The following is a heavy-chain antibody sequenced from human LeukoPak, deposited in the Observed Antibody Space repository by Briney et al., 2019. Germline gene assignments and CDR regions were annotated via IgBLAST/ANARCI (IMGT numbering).Heavy chain of an antibody. Sequence: GGSLRLSCAASGFTFSSYAMSWVRQAPGKGLERVSAISGSGGSTYYADSVKGRFTISRDNSKNTLYLQMNTLRAEDTAVYYCARVPGRGDGGYYYYYMDVWGKGTTVTVSS. J-gene: IGHJ6*03. CDR1: GFTFSSYA. CDR3: ARVPGRGDGGYYYYYMDV. CDR2: ISGSGGST. V-gene: IGHV3-23*01. D-gene: IGHD1-14*01.